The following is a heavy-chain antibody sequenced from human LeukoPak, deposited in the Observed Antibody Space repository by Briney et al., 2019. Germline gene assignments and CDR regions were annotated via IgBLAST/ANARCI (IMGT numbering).Heavy chain of an antibody. J-gene: IGHJ4*02. V-gene: IGHV4-59*01. CDR2: IYYSGST. CDR3: ARSADNYYFDY. Sequence: SETLSLTRTVSGGSISSYYWSWIRQPPGKGLEWIGYIYYSGSTNYNPSLKSRVTISVDTSKNQFSLKLSSVTAADTAVYYCARSADNYYFDYWGQGTLVTVSS. CDR1: GGSISSYY.